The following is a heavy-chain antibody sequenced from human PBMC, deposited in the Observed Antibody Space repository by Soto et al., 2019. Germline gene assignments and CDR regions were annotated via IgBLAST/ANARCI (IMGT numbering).Heavy chain of an antibody. CDR1: GGTFSSYT. J-gene: IGHJ4*02. CDR2: IIPILGIA. CDR3: ARWDDSRGGEVDY. Sequence: QVQLVQSGAEVKKPGSSVKVSCKASGGTFSSYTISWVRQAPGQGLEWMGRIIPILGIANYAQKFQGRVTITADKPTSTAYMELSSLRSEDTAVYYCARWDDSRGGEVDYWGQGTLVTVSS. V-gene: IGHV1-69*02. D-gene: IGHD3-22*01.